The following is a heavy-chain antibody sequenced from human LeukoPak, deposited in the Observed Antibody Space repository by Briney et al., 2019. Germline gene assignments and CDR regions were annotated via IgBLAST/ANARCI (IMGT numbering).Heavy chain of an antibody. J-gene: IGHJ4*02. CDR2: ISGSGAST. Sequence: SGGSLRLSCLTSGFTLSTNAMSWVRQAPGKGLEWISGISGSGASTYYADSVKGRFTISRDDSRNTLYLQMNSLRGDDTAVYYCAKDVGKWESLHFFDHWGQGTLVTVSS. V-gene: IGHV3-23*01. D-gene: IGHD1-26*01. CDR1: GFTLSTNA. CDR3: AKDVGKWESLHFFDH.